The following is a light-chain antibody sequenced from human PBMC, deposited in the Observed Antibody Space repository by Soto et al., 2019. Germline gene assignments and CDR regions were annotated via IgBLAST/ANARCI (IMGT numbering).Light chain of an antibody. CDR1: RNITFW. Sequence: DIQMTQSPSTLSASVGDRVTITCRASRNITFWLAWYQQKPGKAPKVLIYEASNLESGVPSRFSGSGSGTEFTLTISSRQPDDCATYYCQEYSRDFGGGTRVEIK. CDR2: EAS. J-gene: IGKJ4*01. V-gene: IGKV1-5*01. CDR3: QEYSRD.